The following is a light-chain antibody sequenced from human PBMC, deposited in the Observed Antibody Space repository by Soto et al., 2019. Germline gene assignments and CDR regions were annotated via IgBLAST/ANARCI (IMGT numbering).Light chain of an antibody. J-gene: IGKJ2*01. V-gene: IGKV3-11*01. CDR3: QQRSSWPRT. CDR1: QSVSSY. Sequence: EIVLTQSPATLSLSPGERATLSCRASQSVSSYLAWYQQKPGQAPSLLIYDASNRATGIPARFSGSGSGTDFTLSISSLEPEDFAVYYCQQRSSWPRTFGQGTKLEIK. CDR2: DAS.